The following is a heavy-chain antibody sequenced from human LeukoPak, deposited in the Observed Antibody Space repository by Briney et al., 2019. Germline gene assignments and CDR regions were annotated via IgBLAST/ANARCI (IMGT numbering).Heavy chain of an antibody. CDR1: GFTVSSNY. CDR2: IYSGGST. CDR3: ARDPLY. Sequence: GGSLRLSCAVSGFTVSSNYMSWVRQAPGKGLEWVSVIYSGGSTYYADSVKGRFTISRDNSKNTLYPQMNSLRAEDTAVYYCARDPLYWGQGTLVTVSS. J-gene: IGHJ4*02. V-gene: IGHV3-53*01.